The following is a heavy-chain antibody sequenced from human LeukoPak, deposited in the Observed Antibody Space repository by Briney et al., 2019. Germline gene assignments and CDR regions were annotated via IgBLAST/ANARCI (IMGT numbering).Heavy chain of an antibody. CDR2: ISSSSSYI. J-gene: IGHJ4*02. CDR3: ARDNRGSYDFDY. V-gene: IGHV3-21*01. CDR1: GFTVSSYS. D-gene: IGHD1-26*01. Sequence: GGSLRLSCAASGFTVSSYSMNWVRQAPGKGLEWVSSISSSSSYIYYADSVKGRFTISRDNAKNSLYLQMNSLRAEDTAVYYCARDNRGSYDFDYWGQGTLVTVSS.